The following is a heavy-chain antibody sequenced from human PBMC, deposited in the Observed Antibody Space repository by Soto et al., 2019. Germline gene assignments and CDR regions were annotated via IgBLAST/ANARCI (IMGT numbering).Heavy chain of an antibody. CDR3: ARVADTTGHYSHFDL. CDR2: MHTGGNEK. Sequence: QVQLVESGGGVVQPGGSLRLSCAASGFTFSYYGFHWVRQAPGKGLEWVAVMHTGGNEKYYVDSVKGRFTVSRDESSNMVYLGMSGLRAENTAEYFCARVADTTGHYSHFDLWGRGALVADS. CDR1: GFTFSYYG. D-gene: IGHD3-9*01. J-gene: IGHJ4*02. V-gene: IGHV3-30*03.